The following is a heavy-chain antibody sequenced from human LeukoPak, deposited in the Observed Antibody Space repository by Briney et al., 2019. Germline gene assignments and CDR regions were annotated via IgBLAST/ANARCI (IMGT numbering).Heavy chain of an antibody. J-gene: IGHJ4*02. CDR1: GGSFSGHY. V-gene: IGHV4-34*01. CDR3: ARPRYGSGSLDS. CDR2: INHSGST. D-gene: IGHD3-10*01. Sequence: SETLSLTCAVYGGSFSGHYWTWIRQPPGMGLEWIGEINHSGSTTYNPSLNTRVTVSVDTSKNQISLKLSSVTAADTAVYYCARPRYGSGSLDSWGQGTLVTVSS.